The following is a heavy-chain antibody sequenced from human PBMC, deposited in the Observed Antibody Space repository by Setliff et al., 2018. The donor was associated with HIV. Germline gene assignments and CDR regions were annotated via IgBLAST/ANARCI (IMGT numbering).Heavy chain of an antibody. Sequence: SETLSLTCAVSGYSVSSGYFWGWIRQPPGKGLEWIGSIFHTGSTYYNPSLKSRVTISVDTSKNQFSLRLTSVAAADTAVYYCARVRDYGGNFFDYWGQGTLVTVSS. CDR1: GYSVSSGYF. D-gene: IGHD4-17*01. J-gene: IGHJ4*02. CDR2: IFHTGST. CDR3: ARVRDYGGNFFDY. V-gene: IGHV4-38-2*01.